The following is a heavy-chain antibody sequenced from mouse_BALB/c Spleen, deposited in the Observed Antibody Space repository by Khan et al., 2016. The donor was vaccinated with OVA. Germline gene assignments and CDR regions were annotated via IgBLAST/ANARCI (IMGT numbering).Heavy chain of an antibody. V-gene: IGHV3-2*02. CDR3: ARVYGGDFDY. D-gene: IGHD2-10*02. CDR2: LSYSGTT. Sequence: EVQLQESGPGLVKPSQSLSLTCTVTGYSITSDYAWNWIRQFPGNKLEWMGFLSYSGTTNYNPSLKSRISITRDTTKNQFFLQLNSVTIEDTATYYCARVYGGDFDYWGQGTTLTVSS. J-gene: IGHJ2*01. CDR1: GYSITSDYA.